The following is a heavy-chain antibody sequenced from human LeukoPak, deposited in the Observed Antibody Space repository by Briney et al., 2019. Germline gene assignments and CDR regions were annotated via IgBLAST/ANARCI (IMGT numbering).Heavy chain of an antibody. CDR3: ARNIGTIVLDS. CDR1: GYTFTNYY. CDR2: INPSGGGT. V-gene: IGHV1-46*01. D-gene: IGHD5-12*01. J-gene: IGHJ4*02. Sequence: ASVKVSCKASGYTFTNYYIHWVRQAPGQGLEWMGIINPSGGGTTYAQKFQGRLTMTRDMSTSTVYMELSSLGSEDTAVYYCARNIGTIVLDSWGQGALVTVSS.